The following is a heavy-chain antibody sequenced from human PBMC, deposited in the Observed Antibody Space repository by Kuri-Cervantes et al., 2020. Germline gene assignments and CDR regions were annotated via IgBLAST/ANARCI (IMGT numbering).Heavy chain of an antibody. CDR1: GFTFSDYY. CDR3: ASQQQLVPTISWFDP. D-gene: IGHD6-13*01. V-gene: IGHV3-30-3*01. J-gene: IGHJ5*02. CDR2: ISYDGSNK. Sequence: GESLKISCAASGFTFSDYYMSWIRQAPGKGLEWVAVISYDGSNKYYADSVKGRFTISRGNSKNTLYLQMNSLRAEDTAVYYCASQQQLVPTISWFDPWGQGTLVTVSS.